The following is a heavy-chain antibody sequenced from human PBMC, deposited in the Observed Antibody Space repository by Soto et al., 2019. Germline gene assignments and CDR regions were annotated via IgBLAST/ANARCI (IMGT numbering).Heavy chain of an antibody. Sequence: SGPTLVNPTQTLTLTCTVSGFSVTTTGVGVGWIRQSPGKALEWLALIYWDGVERYRPALMSRLTITMDTSKNQVVLTMTNMDPVDTATYFCAHSPCTGGTCYLFDYWGHETPVTVSS. CDR3: AHSPCTGGTCYLFDY. J-gene: IGHJ4*01. CDR1: GFSVTTTGVG. V-gene: IGHV2-5*02. CDR2: IYWDGVE. D-gene: IGHD2-15*01.